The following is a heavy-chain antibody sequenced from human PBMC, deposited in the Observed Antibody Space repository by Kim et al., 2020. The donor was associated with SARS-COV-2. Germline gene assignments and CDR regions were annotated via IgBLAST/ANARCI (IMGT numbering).Heavy chain of an antibody. Sequence: GGYLRLSCEASGFTFSTHYMSWVRQAPGKGLEWVANIKEDASDESYADTVKGRFTISRDNARNSLYLQMNKLRVEDTAVYYCAKGWGFDNWGQGTLVTVS. CDR3: AKGWGFDN. CDR1: GFTFSTHY. CDR2: IKEDASDE. V-gene: IGHV3-7*01. J-gene: IGHJ4*02. D-gene: IGHD3-16*01.